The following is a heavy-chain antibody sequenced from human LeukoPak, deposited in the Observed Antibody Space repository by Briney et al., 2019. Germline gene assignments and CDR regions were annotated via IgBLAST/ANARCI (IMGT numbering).Heavy chain of an antibody. V-gene: IGHV3-48*01. CDR3: ARGLHYYDAGGYYYPDAFDI. CDR1: GFSFSSYS. CDR2: ISSISSTI. J-gene: IGHJ3*02. D-gene: IGHD3-22*01. Sequence: GGSLRLPCAASGFSFSSYSMNWVRQAPGKGLEWVSYISSISSTIYYADSVKGRFTISRDNAKNSLYLQMNSLRAEDTAVYYCARGLHYYDAGGYYYPDAFDIWGQGTLVTVSS.